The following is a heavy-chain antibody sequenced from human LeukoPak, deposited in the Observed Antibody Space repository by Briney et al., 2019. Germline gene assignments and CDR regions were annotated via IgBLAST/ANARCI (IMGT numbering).Heavy chain of an antibody. CDR1: GYTFTSYG. V-gene: IGHV1-18*01. CDR2: ISAYNGNT. CDR3: ARVPVYCSGGSCYSSAFDI. D-gene: IGHD2-15*01. J-gene: IGHJ3*02. Sequence: ASVKVSCKASGYTFTSYGISWVRQAPGQGLEWMGWISAYNGNTNYPQKLQGRVTITADKSTSTAYMELSSLRSEDTAVYYCARVPVYCSGGSCYSSAFDIWGQGTMVTVSS.